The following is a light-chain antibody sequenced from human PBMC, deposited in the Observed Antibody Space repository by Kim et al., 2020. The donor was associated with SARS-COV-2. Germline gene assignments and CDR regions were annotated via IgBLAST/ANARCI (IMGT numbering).Light chain of an antibody. V-gene: IGLV2-8*01. CDR2: EVS. J-gene: IGLJ2*01. CDR3: SSYAGSSGLV. Sequence: QSALTQPPSASGSPGQSVTISCTGTSSDVGGYNYVSWYQQHPGKAPKLMIYEVSKRPSGVPDRFSGSKSDNTASLTVSGLQAEDEADYYCSSYAGSSGLVFGGGTKLTVL. CDR1: SSDVGGYNY.